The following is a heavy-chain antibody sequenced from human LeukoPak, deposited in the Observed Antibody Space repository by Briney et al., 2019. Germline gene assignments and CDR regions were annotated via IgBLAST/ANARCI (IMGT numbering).Heavy chain of an antibody. Sequence: SETLSLTCTVSGGSISSYYWSWIRQPPGKGLEWIGYIYYSGSTNYNPSLKSRVTISVDTSKNQFSLKLSSVTAADTAVYYCAREARMGAIFPGNTYYYFHGMDVWGQGTTVTVSS. J-gene: IGHJ6*02. CDR3: AREARMGAIFPGNTYYYFHGMDV. CDR1: GGSISSYY. CDR2: IYYSGST. D-gene: IGHD3-9*01. V-gene: IGHV4-59*01.